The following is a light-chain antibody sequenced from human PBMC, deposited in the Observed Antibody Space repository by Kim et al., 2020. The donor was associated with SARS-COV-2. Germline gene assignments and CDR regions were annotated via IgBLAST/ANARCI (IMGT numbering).Light chain of an antibody. J-gene: IGKJ1*01. CDR3: QQYNNWPRP. V-gene: IGKV3D-15*01. CDR1: QSVSSN. CDR2: GSS. Sequence: EIVMTHSPATLSVSPGERATLSCRASQSVSSNLAWYHQKPGQAPRLLIYGSSTRATGIPARFSGSGSGTEFTLTISSLQSEDFAVYYCQQYNNWPRPFGQGTTVDIK.